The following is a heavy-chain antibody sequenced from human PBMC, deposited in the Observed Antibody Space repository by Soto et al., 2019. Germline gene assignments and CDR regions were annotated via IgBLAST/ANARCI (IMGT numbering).Heavy chain of an antibody. CDR3: AHRRGTVYAQPDYYFDY. D-gene: IGHD2-8*01. Sequence: QITLKESGPTLVKPTQTLTLTCTFSGFSLSTSGVGVGWIRQPPGKALEWLALIYWDDDKRSSPSLKSRLTITKDTSKNQVVLTMTNMDPVDTATYYCAHRRGTVYAQPDYYFDYWGQGTLVTVSS. V-gene: IGHV2-5*02. CDR2: IYWDDDK. CDR1: GFSLSTSGVG. J-gene: IGHJ4*02.